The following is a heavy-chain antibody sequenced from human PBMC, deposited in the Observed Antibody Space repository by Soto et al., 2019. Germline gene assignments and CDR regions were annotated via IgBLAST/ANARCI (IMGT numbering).Heavy chain of an antibody. D-gene: IGHD3-10*01. CDR3: VSFGSGSYRPPLDY. J-gene: IGHJ4*02. V-gene: IGHV4-39*01. CDR2: IYYSGST. Sequence: SGTLSLTCTVSGGSISSSSYYWSWIRQPPGKGLEWIGSIYYSGSTYYNPSLKSRVTISVDTSKNQFSLKLSSVTAADTAVYYCVSFGSGSYRPPLDYWGQGTLVTVSS. CDR1: GGSISSSSYY.